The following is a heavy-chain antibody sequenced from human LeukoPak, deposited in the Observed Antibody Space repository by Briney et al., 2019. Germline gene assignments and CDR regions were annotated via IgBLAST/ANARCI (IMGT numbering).Heavy chain of an antibody. CDR1: GYSFTRYW. CDR3: VRSRGYSYGYSYYFDY. D-gene: IGHD5-18*01. V-gene: IGHV5-51*01. CDR2: IYPGDSDT. Sequence: GESLKISCKGSGYSFTRYWIGWVRQMPGKGLEWMGIIYPGDSDTRNSPSFQGQVTISADKSISTAYLQWSSLKASDTAMYYCVRSRGYSYGYSYYFDYWGQGTLVTVFS. J-gene: IGHJ4*02.